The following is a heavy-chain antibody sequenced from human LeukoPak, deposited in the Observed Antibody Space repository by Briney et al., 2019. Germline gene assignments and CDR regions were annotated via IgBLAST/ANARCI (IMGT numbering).Heavy chain of an antibody. V-gene: IGHV4-39*07. D-gene: IGHD2-2*01. CDR2: IYYSGST. CDR3: ARDIVVVPAALGGTNWFDP. CDR1: GGSISSSSYY. Sequence: SETLSLTCTVSGGSISSSSYYWGWIRQSPGKGLEWIGSIYYSGSTYYNPSLKSRVTISVDTSKNQFSLKLSSVTAADTAVYYCARDIVVVPAALGGTNWFDPWGQGTLVTVSS. J-gene: IGHJ5*02.